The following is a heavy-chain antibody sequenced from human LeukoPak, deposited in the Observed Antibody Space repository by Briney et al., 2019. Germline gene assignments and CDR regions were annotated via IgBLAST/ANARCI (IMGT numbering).Heavy chain of an antibody. CDR1: GFTVSSNY. V-gene: IGHV3-53*01. Sequence: GGSLRLSCAASGFTVSSNYMSWVRQAPGKGLEWVSVIYSGGSTYYADSVKGRFTISRDNSKNTLYLQMNSLRAEDTAVYYCARASSHCSSTSCYTGYWGQGTLVTVSS. J-gene: IGHJ4*02. D-gene: IGHD2-2*01. CDR2: IYSGGST. CDR3: ARASSHCSSTSCYTGY.